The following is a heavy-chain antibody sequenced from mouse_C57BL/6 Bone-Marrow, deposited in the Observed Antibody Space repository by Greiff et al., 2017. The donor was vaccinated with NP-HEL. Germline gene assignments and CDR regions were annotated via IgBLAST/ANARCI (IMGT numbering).Heavy chain of an antibody. Sequence: EVQLVESGGGLVQPKGSLKLSCAASGFTFNTYAMHWVRQAPGKGLEWVARIRSKRSNYATYYADSVKDRFTISRNDSQSMLYLQMNNLKTEDTAMYYCVRDQIGPPWFAYWGQGTLVTVSA. J-gene: IGHJ3*01. CDR1: GFTFNTYA. CDR3: VRDQIGPPWFAY. V-gene: IGHV10-3*01. CDR2: IRSKRSNYAT.